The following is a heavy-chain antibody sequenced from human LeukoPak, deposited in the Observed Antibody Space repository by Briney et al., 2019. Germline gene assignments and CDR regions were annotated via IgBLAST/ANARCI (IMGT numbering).Heavy chain of an antibody. CDR2: IYYSGST. D-gene: IGHD3-9*01. J-gene: IGHJ5*02. V-gene: IGHV4-39*01. CDR1: GGSLSSSSYY. CDR3: ARQGYDILTGCFDP. Sequence: SETLSLTCTVSGGSLSSSSYYWGWIRQPPGKGLEWIGSIYYSGSTYYNPSLKSRVTISVDTSKNQFSLKLSSVTAADTAVYYCARQGYDILTGCFDPWGQGTLVTVSS.